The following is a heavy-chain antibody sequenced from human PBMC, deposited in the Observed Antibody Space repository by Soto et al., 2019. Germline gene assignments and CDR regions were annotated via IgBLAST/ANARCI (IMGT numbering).Heavy chain of an antibody. V-gene: IGHV1-2*04. CDR3: ARDRGYSSSSDRPAYYFDY. D-gene: IGHD6-6*01. CDR2: INPNSGGT. Sequence: GASVKVSCKASGYTFTGYYMHWVRQAPGQGLEWMGWINPNSGGTNYAQKFQGWVTMTRDTSISTAYMELSRLRSDDTAVYYCARDRGYSSSSDRPAYYFDYWGQGTLVTVSS. CDR1: GYTFTGYY. J-gene: IGHJ4*02.